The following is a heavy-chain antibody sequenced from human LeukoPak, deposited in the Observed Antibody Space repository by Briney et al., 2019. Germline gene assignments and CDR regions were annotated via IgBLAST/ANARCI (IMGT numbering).Heavy chain of an antibody. V-gene: IGHV4-31*03. Sequence: SETLSLTCTVSGGSVSSGSYYWSWIRQHPGKGLEWIGYIYYSGSTYYNPSLKSRVTISVDTSKNQFSLKLSSVTAADTAVYYCARVKGYNRAFDIWGQGTMVTVSS. CDR3: ARVKGYNRAFDI. CDR1: GGSVSSGSYY. CDR2: IYYSGST. J-gene: IGHJ3*02. D-gene: IGHD5-24*01.